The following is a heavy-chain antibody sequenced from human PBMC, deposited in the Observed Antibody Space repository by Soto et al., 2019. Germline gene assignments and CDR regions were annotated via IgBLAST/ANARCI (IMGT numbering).Heavy chain of an antibody. Sequence: SVKVSCKASGGTFSSYAISWVRQAPGQGLEWMGGIIPIFGTANYAQKLQGRVTITADKSTSTAYMELSSLRSEDTAVYYCADPYYYDGRGYYYDYYFGFWGKGTLVTVSS. CDR3: ADPYYYDGRGYYYDYYFGF. CDR2: IIPIFGTA. J-gene: IGHJ4*02. V-gene: IGHV1-69*06. CDR1: GGTFSSYA. D-gene: IGHD3-22*01.